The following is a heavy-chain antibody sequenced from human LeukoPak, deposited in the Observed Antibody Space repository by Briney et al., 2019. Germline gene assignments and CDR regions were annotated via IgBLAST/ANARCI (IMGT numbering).Heavy chain of an antibody. J-gene: IGHJ4*02. CDR2: IYFSDLT. CDR1: GGSIGSNY. D-gene: IGHD3-10*01. V-gene: IGHV4-4*07. Sequence: SETLSLTCTISGGSIGSNYWNWIRQPAGKGLEWIGRIYFSDLTNYNPSLKSRITISIDMSRNQVSLNLTSVTAADTALYYCARGFGSGTSPFDFWGQGALVTVSS. CDR3: ARGFGSGTSPFDF.